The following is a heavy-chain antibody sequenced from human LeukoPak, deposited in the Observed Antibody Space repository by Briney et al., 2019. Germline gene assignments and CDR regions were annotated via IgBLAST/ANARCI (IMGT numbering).Heavy chain of an antibody. J-gene: IGHJ6*03. CDR3: ARVVPVHEYYNSYMDV. CDR2: LTRGSSNI. Sequence: GGSLRLSCEASGFPFMTYAMNWIRQSPGKGLEWVAFLTRGSSNIQYAESVKGRFTISRDSGKDSLFLQMNSLRAEDTAVYYCARVVPVHEYYNSYMDVWGKGTPVTVSS. V-gene: IGHV3-48*01. CDR1: GFPFMTYA. D-gene: IGHD1-1*01.